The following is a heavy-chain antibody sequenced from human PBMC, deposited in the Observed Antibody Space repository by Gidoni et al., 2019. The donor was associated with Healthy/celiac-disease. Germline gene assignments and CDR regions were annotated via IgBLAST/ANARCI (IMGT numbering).Heavy chain of an antibody. Sequence: EVQLVESGGGLVKPGGSLRLSCAASGFTFSSYSMNWVRQAPGKGLEWVSSISSSSSYIYYADSVKGRFTISRDNAKNSLYLQMNSLRAEDTAVYYCARSGESIAARPEDYWGQGTLVTVSS. V-gene: IGHV3-21*01. J-gene: IGHJ4*02. CDR1: GFTFSSYS. CDR3: ARSGESIAARPEDY. D-gene: IGHD6-6*01. CDR2: ISSSSSYI.